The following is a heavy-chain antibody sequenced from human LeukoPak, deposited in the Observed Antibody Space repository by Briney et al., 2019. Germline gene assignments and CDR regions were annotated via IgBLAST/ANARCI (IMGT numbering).Heavy chain of an antibody. CDR1: GGSISSGGYY. V-gene: IGHV4-30-2*01. D-gene: IGHD6-6*01. CDR2: IYHSGST. Sequence: SETVSLTCTVSGGSISSGGYYWSWIRQPPGKGLEWIGYIYHSGSTYYNPSLKSRVTISVDRSKNQFSLKLSSVTAADTAVYYCASSRRARPDYWGQGTLVTVSS. J-gene: IGHJ4*02. CDR3: ASSRRARPDY.